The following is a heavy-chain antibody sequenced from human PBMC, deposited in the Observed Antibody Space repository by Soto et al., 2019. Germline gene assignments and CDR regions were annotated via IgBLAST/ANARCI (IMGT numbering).Heavy chain of an antibody. J-gene: IGHJ6*02. CDR1: GFIFSKYG. CDR3: AKDLGSGKPYYYYAMDV. Sequence: GGSLRISCAASGFIFSKYGMHWVRQAPGKGLEWVAVISYDGSNKYYAESVKGRFIISRDKSENTLYLQMNSLRAEDTALYYCAKDLGSGKPYYYYAMDVWGQGTTVTVSS. D-gene: IGHD3-10*01. V-gene: IGHV3-30*18. CDR2: ISYDGSNK.